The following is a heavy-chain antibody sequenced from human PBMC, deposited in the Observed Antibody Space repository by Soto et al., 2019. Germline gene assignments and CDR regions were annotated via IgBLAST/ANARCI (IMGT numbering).Heavy chain of an antibody. CDR1: GGSISSDY. CDR2: FYYRGST. J-gene: IGHJ4*02. V-gene: IGHV4-59*01. Sequence: QVQLQESGPGLVKPSETLSLTCTVSGGSISSDYWCWLRQPPGKGLEWIGEFYYRGSTNYTPSLKSRVTIAVDTSKNQFSLKLSSVTAADTAVYYCARGHTYYYDSSGYYSPSGFDYWGQGPLVTVSS. D-gene: IGHD3-22*01. CDR3: ARGHTYYYDSSGYYSPSGFDY.